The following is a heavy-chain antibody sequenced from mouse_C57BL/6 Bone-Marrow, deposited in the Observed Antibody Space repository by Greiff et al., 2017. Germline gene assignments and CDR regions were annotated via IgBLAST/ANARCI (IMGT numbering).Heavy chain of an antibody. CDR2: IYPSDSET. CDR1: GYTFTSYW. CDR3: ALYSKIAY. J-gene: IGHJ3*01. D-gene: IGHD2-5*01. V-gene: IGHV1-61*01. Sequence: VQLQQPGAELVRPGSSVKLSCKASGYTFTSYWMDWVKQRPGQGLEWIGNIYPSDSETHYNQKFKDKATLTVDKSSSTAYMQRSSLTSEDSAVYYCALYSKIAYWGQGTLVTVSA.